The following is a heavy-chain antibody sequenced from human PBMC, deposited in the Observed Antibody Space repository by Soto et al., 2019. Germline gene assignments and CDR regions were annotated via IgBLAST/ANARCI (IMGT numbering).Heavy chain of an antibody. CDR1: VFNFTNAW. D-gene: IGHD3-16*01. J-gene: IGHJ5*02. Sequence: LRLSCAASVFNFTNAWMKWVRQFPGKGLGWGGRIKRKSEGGVTDYGAPVRGRFTISRDDSKSMLFLHLRTLKTEDTALYYCTINLRAILGATIVDFDPWGQGAMVTVYS. CDR3: TINLRAILGATIVDFDP. V-gene: IGHV3-15*01. CDR2: IKRKSEGGVT.